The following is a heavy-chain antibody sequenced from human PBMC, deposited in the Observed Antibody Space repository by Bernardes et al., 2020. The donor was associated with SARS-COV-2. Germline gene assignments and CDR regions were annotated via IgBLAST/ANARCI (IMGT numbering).Heavy chain of an antibody. CDR3: AREVGTVPAAKDYFDY. Sequence: GGSLRLSRAASGFTFNSYYMTWVRQAPGKGLEWVSSISGSTNYIYYAASVRGRFTISRDNAKNSLYLQMNSLRAEDTAVYYCAREVGTVPAAKDYFDYWGQGTLVTVSS. D-gene: IGHD2-2*01. CDR2: ISGSTNYI. CDR1: GFTFNSYY. V-gene: IGHV3-21*01. J-gene: IGHJ4*02.